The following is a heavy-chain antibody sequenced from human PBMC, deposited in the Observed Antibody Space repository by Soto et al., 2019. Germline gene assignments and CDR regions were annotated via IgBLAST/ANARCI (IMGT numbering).Heavy chain of an antibody. V-gene: IGHV1-2*02. Sequence: ASVKVSCKASGYTFTGYYMHWVRQAPGQGLEWMGWVNPNSGGTNYALKFQGRVTMTRDTSITTAYMELSRLRSDDTAVYYCARDIVVEPAAPYFDYWGQGTLVTVSS. D-gene: IGHD2-2*01. CDR2: VNPNSGGT. CDR3: ARDIVVEPAAPYFDY. J-gene: IGHJ4*02. CDR1: GYTFTGYY.